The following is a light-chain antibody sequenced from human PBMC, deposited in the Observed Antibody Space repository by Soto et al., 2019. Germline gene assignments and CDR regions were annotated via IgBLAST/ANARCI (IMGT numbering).Light chain of an antibody. Sequence: DMQLTQSAYFLSASLGDGVTVSLRASQDISTSLAWFQQKPGKVPQLVVYPASTLQDGVPSRFSGSGSGTYVTLTINNLQAEDFATYYCQHLRTYPFSFGQGTKVDIK. CDR3: QHLRTYPFS. CDR1: QDISTS. CDR2: PAS. V-gene: IGKV1-9*01. J-gene: IGKJ2*03.